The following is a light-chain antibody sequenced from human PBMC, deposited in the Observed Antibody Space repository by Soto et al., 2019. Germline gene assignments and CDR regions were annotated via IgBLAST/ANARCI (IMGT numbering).Light chain of an antibody. V-gene: IGLV1-40*01. Sequence: QSVLTQPPSVSGAPGQRVSISCTGSTSNIGAPYDVHWYQHLPGTAPKLLIYGDNNRPSGVPDRFSGSKSGTSASLAITGLQAEDEADYYCQSYDSSLPVVFGGGTKLTVL. J-gene: IGLJ2*01. CDR3: QSYDSSLPVV. CDR2: GDN. CDR1: TSNIGAPYD.